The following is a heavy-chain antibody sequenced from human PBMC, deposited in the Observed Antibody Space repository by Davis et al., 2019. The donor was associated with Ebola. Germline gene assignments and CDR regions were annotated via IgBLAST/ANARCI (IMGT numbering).Heavy chain of an antibody. CDR1: GYTFTSSG. CDR3: ARRDYGDYGAF. Sequence: ASVKVSCKASGYTFTSSGISWVRQAPGQGLEWMGWISAFSGNTNYAQKLQGRVTMTTDTSTSTAYMELRSLRSDDTAVYYCARRDYGDYGAFWGQGTLVTVSS. D-gene: IGHD4-17*01. V-gene: IGHV1-18*01. J-gene: IGHJ4*02. CDR2: ISAFSGNT.